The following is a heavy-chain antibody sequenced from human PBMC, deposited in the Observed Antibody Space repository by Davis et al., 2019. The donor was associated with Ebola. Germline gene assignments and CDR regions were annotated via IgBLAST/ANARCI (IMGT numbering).Heavy chain of an antibody. J-gene: IGHJ4*02. CDR1: GGSISSSSYY. V-gene: IGHV4-39*01. D-gene: IGHD2-15*01. CDR3: ARQAYLGYCSGGSCYGGYYFDY. Sequence: SETLSLTCTVSGGSISSSSYYWGWIRQPPGKGLEWIGSIYYSGSTYYNPSLKSRVTISVDTSKNQFSLKLSSVTAADTAVYYCARQAYLGYCSGGSCYGGYYFDYWGQGTLVTVSS. CDR2: IYYSGST.